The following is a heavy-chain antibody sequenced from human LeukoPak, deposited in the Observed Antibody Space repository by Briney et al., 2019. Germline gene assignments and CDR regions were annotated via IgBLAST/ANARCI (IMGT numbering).Heavy chain of an antibody. Sequence: PGGSLRLSCAASGFTFSSYAMSWVRQAPGKGLEWVSGISGSGGSTDYADSLKGRFTISRDNSKNTLYLQMNSLRAEDTAVYYCAKVRVITMIAYDAFDIWGQGTMVTVSS. V-gene: IGHV3-23*01. CDR2: ISGSGGST. CDR1: GFTFSSYA. D-gene: IGHD3-22*01. J-gene: IGHJ3*02. CDR3: AKVRVITMIAYDAFDI.